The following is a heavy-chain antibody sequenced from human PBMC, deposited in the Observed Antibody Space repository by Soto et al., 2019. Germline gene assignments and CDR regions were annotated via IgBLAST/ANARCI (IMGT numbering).Heavy chain of an antibody. Sequence: ASVKVSCKASGGTFSSYAISWVRQAPGQGLEWMGGIIPTFGTANYAQKFQGRVTITADESTSTAYMELSSLRSEDTAVYYCARGTLDTAMVMPHYGMDVWGQGTTVTSP. CDR2: IIPTFGTA. CDR1: GGTFSSYA. D-gene: IGHD5-18*01. V-gene: IGHV1-69*13. J-gene: IGHJ6*02. CDR3: ARGTLDTAMVMPHYGMDV.